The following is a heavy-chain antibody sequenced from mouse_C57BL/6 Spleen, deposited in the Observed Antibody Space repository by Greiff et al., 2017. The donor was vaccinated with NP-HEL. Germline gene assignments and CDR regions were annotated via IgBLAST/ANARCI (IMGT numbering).Heavy chain of an antibody. J-gene: IGHJ1*03. CDR3: ARAIYYGYDGYFDV. D-gene: IGHD2-2*01. CDR2: IWSGGST. Sequence: QVQLQQSGPGLVQPSQSLSITCTVSGFSFTSYGVHWVRQSPGKGLEWLGVIWSGGSTDYNAPFISILSISKENSKIQFFFRMNSLQADDTAIYYCARAIYYGYDGYFDVWGTGTTVTVSS. V-gene: IGHV2-2*01. CDR1: GFSFTSYG.